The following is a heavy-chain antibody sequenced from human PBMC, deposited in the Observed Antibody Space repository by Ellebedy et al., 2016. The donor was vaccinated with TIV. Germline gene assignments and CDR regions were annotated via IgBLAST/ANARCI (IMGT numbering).Heavy chain of an antibody. CDR3: ARVPTYCGGDCYPESPDAFDI. V-gene: IGHV3-11*01. CDR2: ISSSGSTI. CDR1: GFTFSDYY. Sequence: GGSLRLXXAASGFTFSDYYMSWIRQAPGKGLEWVSYISSSGSTIYYADSVKGRLTISRDNAKNSLYLQMNSLRAEDTAVYYCARVPTYCGGDCYPESPDAFDIWGQGTMVTVSS. J-gene: IGHJ3*02. D-gene: IGHD2-21*01.